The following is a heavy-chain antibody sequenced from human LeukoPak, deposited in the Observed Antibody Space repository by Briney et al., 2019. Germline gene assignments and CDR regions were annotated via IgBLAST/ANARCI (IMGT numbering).Heavy chain of an antibody. CDR1: GGSFSGYY. CDR2: INHSGST. Sequence: PSETLSLTCAVYGGSFSGYYWSWIRQPPGKGLEWIEEINHSGSTNYNPSLKSRVTISVDTSKNQFSLKLSSVTAADTAVYYCARGVTLYYYYYYMDVWGKGTTVTVSS. J-gene: IGHJ6*03. V-gene: IGHV4-34*01. CDR3: ARGVTLYYYYYYMDV. D-gene: IGHD4-11*01.